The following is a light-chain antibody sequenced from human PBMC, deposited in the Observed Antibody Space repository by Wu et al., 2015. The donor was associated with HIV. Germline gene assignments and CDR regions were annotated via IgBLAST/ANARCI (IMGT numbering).Light chain of an antibody. V-gene: IGKV3-20*01. CDR3: QQDGGSPYT. Sequence: EVMLTQSPATLSVSPGERATLSCKASQSVNNNLAWCQQKPGQAPRLLIYGASTRATGIPARFSGSGSGTDFTLTISRLDPEDFAVYYCQQDGGSPYTFGQGTKLEI. J-gene: IGKJ2*01. CDR1: QSVNNN. CDR2: GAS.